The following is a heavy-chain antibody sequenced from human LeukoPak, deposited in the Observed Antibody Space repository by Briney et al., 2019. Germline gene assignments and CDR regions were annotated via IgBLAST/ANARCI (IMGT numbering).Heavy chain of an antibody. J-gene: IGHJ4*02. CDR3: AKGGGKNSGSYFDY. CDR1: GFTFSGHN. CDR2: VSISSGTI. D-gene: IGHD1-26*01. V-gene: IGHV3-48*04. Sequence: GGSLRLSCAASGFTFSGHNMNWVRQAPGKGLEWISFVSISSGTIYYADSVNGRFRISRDNAKSSLDLEMNSLRAEDTAVYYCAKGGGKNSGSYFDYWGQGTLVTVSS.